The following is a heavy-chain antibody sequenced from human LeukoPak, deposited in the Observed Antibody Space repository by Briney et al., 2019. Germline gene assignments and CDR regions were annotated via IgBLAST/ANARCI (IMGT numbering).Heavy chain of an antibody. Sequence: GGSLRLSCAASGFTFSSYSMNWVRQAPGKGLEWVAVISYDGSNKYDADSVKGRFTISRDNSKNTLYLQMNSLRAEDTAVYYCAKDREDCSGGSCYFGPFDYWGQGALVTVSS. D-gene: IGHD2-15*01. CDR3: AKDREDCSGGSCYFGPFDY. J-gene: IGHJ4*02. V-gene: IGHV3-30*18. CDR2: ISYDGSNK. CDR1: GFTFSSYS.